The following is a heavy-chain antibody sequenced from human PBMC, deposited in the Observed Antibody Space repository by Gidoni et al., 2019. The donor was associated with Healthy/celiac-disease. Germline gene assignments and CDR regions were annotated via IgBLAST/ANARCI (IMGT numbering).Heavy chain of an antibody. CDR1: GFTFSSYS. CDR3: ACVDTAMVITDY. V-gene: IGHV3-48*02. J-gene: IGHJ4*02. D-gene: IGHD5-18*01. CDR2: ISSSSSTI. Sequence: EVQLVESGGGLVQPGGSLRLSCAASGFTFSSYSMNWVRQAPGKGLEWVSYISSSSSTIYYADAVKGRFTISRDNAKNSLYLQMNSLRDEDTAVYYCACVDTAMVITDYWGQGTLVTVSS.